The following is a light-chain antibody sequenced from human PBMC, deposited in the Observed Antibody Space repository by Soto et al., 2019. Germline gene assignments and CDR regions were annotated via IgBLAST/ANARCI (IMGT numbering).Light chain of an antibody. CDR2: KAS. CDR1: QTISSW. Sequence: DIQMTQSPSSLSASVGDRVTITCRASQTISSWLAWYQQKPGKAPKLLIYKASTLKSGVPSRFSGSGSGTEFTLTISSLQPEDFATYYCLQDYNYPITFGQGTRLEI. CDR3: LQDYNYPIT. J-gene: IGKJ5*01. V-gene: IGKV1-5*03.